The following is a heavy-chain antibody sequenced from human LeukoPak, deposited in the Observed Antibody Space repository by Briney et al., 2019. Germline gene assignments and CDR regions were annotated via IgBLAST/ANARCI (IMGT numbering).Heavy chain of an antibody. Sequence: GASVKVSCKASGGTFASYYTHWVRQAPGQGLEWMGIIKPSGGSTLYAQKFQGRVTVTSDMSTSTVYVELSSLRSEDTAVYYCAREVPENFNFDYWGQGTLVTVSS. J-gene: IGHJ4*02. CDR3: AREVPENFNFDY. CDR2: IKPSGGST. V-gene: IGHV1-46*01. CDR1: GGTFASYY. D-gene: IGHD2/OR15-2a*01.